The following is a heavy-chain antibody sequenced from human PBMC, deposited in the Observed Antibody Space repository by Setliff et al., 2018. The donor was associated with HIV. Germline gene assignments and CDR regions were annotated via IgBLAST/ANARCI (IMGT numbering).Heavy chain of an antibody. CDR2: INHGGTP. J-gene: IGHJ3*02. V-gene: IGHV4-34*01. Sequence: PSETLSLTCAVYGGSFSDCYWSWIRQAPEKGLEWIGEINHGGTPNYNPSLTGRVTLSVDTSKDQFSLKLTSVTAADTAAYFCVRVTSRDSGAYYWEAFDIWGQGIMVTVSS. D-gene: IGHD3-10*01. CDR3: VRVTSRDSGAYYWEAFDI. CDR1: GGSFSDCY.